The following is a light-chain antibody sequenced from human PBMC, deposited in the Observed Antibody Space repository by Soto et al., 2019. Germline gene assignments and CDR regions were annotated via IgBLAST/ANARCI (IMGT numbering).Light chain of an antibody. CDR1: HGIGSW. Sequence: DIQMTQSPSSESASVGDRVTITCRASHGIGSWLAWYQQKPGKAPKLLISGASSLQSGVPSRFSGSGSGTDFTLTISSLQPEDFATYYCQQANGSPFTFGPGTKVDIK. J-gene: IGKJ3*01. CDR3: QQANGSPFT. CDR2: GAS. V-gene: IGKV1D-12*01.